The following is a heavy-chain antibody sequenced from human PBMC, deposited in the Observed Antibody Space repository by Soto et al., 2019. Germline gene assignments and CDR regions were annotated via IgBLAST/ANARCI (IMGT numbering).Heavy chain of an antibody. D-gene: IGHD5-12*01. J-gene: IGHJ3*02. V-gene: IGHV4-4*07. CDR2: IYTSGST. CDR1: GGSISSYY. CDR3: AREGLRLSGGAFDI. Sequence: SETLSLTCTVPGGSISSYYWRWIRQPAGKGLEWIERIYTSGSTNHTPSRKSPVTMAVDTSKNQFSLKRSSVTAADTAVYYCAREGLRLSGGAFDIWGQGTMVTVSS.